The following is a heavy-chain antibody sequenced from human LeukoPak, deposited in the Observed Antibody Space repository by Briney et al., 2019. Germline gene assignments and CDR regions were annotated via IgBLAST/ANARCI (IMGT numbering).Heavy chain of an antibody. CDR2: VSGSGGNT. CDR3: VRGYSFGPYGMDV. J-gene: IGHJ6*02. V-gene: IGHV3-23*01. D-gene: IGHD2-15*01. CDR1: GFTFSSYA. Sequence: PGGSLRLSCAASGFTFSSYAMTWVRQAPGKGLEWVSGVSGSGGNTYYADSVKGRFTISRDNSKNTLYLQMSSLRAEDTAVYFCVRGYSFGPYGMDVWGQGTTVTVSS.